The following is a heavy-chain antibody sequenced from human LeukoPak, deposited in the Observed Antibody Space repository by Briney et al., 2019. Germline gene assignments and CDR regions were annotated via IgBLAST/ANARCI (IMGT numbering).Heavy chain of an antibody. Sequence: GGSLRLSCAASRFTFSSYSMNWVRQAPGKGLEWVSSSSSSSSYIYYADSVKGRFTISRDNAKNSLYLQMNSLRAEDTAVYYCARDHEEDYYASGSPVGYWGQGTLVTISS. J-gene: IGHJ4*02. D-gene: IGHD3-10*01. CDR2: SSSSSSYI. CDR1: RFTFSSYS. CDR3: ARDHEEDYYASGSPVGY. V-gene: IGHV3-21*01.